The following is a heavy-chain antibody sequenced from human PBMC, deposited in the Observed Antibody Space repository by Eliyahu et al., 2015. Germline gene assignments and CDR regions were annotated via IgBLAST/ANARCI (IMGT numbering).Heavy chain of an antibody. Sequence: GKGLEWVAVVWYDGSNKYYADSVKGRFTISRDNSKNTLYLQMNSLRAEDTAVYYCARDGGTWIQYGMDVWGKGTTVTVSS. D-gene: IGHD5-18*01. V-gene: IGHV3-33*01. CDR3: ARDGGTWIQYGMDV. CDR2: VWYDGSNK. J-gene: IGHJ6*04.